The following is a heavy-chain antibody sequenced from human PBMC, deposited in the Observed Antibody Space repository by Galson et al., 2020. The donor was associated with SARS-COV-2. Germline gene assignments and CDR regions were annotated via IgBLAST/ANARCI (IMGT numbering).Heavy chain of an antibody. V-gene: IGHV3-74*01. D-gene: IGHD3-9*01. Sequence: GGSLRLSCAASGFNFGAHWMHWVRQAPGKGLVWVSRIDLHGSSTTYADSVKGRFTISRDSARNTLYLQMNSLRHEDTATYFCARGDLMTGFPIDFWGQGTLVTVSS. CDR3: ARGDLMTGFPIDF. CDR2: IDLHGSST. J-gene: IGHJ4*02. CDR1: GFNFGAHW.